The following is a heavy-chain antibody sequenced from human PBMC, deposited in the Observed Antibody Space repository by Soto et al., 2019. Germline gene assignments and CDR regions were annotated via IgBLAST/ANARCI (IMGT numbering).Heavy chain of an antibody. V-gene: IGHV6-1*01. D-gene: IGHD2-21*01. Sequence: SQTLSLTCVISGNSVSSNSAAWIWIRQSPSRGLEWLGRTYYRSKWYNDYAVSVKSRITINPDTSKNQFSLHLDSVIPEDTAVYYCAGVASFIRMDVWGDGTPVTVSS. CDR1: GNSVSSNSAA. CDR3: AGVASFIRMDV. J-gene: IGHJ6*04. CDR2: TYYRSKWYN.